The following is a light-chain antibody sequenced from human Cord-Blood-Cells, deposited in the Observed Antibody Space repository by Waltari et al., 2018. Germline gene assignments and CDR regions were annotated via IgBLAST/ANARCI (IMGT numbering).Light chain of an antibody. CDR2: AAS. Sequence: AIRITQSPSPLSASTGGRCTIPCRARQGICRYLAWYQHRPEKAPKLLIYAASTMQSGVPARVSASGSVTDCTLTSSLLQSEDFATYDCLQYYSYPPLTCGRGTKVGIK. CDR1: QGICRY. V-gene: IGKV1-8*01. CDR3: LQYYSYPPLT. J-gene: IGKJ4*01.